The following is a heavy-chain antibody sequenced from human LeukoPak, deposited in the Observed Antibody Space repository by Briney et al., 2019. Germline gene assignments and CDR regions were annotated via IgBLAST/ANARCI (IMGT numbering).Heavy chain of an antibody. D-gene: IGHD6-13*01. Sequence: SETLSLTCTVSGGSISSSSYYWGWIRQPPGKGLEWIGSIYYSGSTYYNPSLKSRVTISVDRSKNQFSLKLSSVTAADTAVYYCARYLRGIAAAGDFDYWGQGTLVTVSS. V-gene: IGHV4-39*07. CDR1: GGSISSSSYY. CDR2: IYYSGST. J-gene: IGHJ4*02. CDR3: ARYLRGIAAAGDFDY.